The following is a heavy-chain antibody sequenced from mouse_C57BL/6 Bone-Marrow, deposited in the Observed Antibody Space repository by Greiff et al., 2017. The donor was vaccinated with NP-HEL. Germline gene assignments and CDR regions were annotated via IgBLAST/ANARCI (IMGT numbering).Heavy chain of an antibody. J-gene: IGHJ1*03. CDR2: IHPNSGST. V-gene: IGHV1-64*01. CDR3: ARNGSSPYWYFDV. D-gene: IGHD1-1*01. CDR1: GYTFTSYW. Sequence: VQLQQPGAELVKPGASVKLSCKASGYTFTSYWMHWVKQRPGQGLEWIGMIHPNSGSTNYNEKFKSKATLTVDKSSSTAYMQLSSLTSEDSAVYYCARNGSSPYWYFDVWGTGTTVTVSS.